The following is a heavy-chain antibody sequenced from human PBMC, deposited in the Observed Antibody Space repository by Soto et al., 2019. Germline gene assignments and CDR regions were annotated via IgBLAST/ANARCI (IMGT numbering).Heavy chain of an antibody. CDR1: GFTFNSYG. V-gene: IGHV3-30*18. Sequence: GSLRLHCPASGFTFNSYGMHWVRQAPGKGLEWVAVISYDGSNKYYADSVKGRFTISRDNSKNTLYLQMNSLRAEDTAVYYCAKETYSGPLDYWGQGP. CDR3: AKETYSGPLDY. CDR2: ISYDGSNK. J-gene: IGHJ4*02. D-gene: IGHD2-15*01.